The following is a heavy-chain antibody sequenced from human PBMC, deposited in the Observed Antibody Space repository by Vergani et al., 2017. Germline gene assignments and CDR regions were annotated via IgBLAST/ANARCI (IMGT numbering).Heavy chain of an antibody. CDR1: GGSIRSYY. D-gene: IGHD3-3*01. CDR2: IYYSGST. CDR3: ALGLLPPFFFWFDP. Sequence: QVPLPESGPGLVKPSETLSLTCTVSGGSIRSYYWSWIRQPPGKGLAWIGYIYYSGSTNYNPSLKSRVTISVDPSKNQFSLKLSSVTAADTAVDYFALGLLPPFFFWFDPWGQGTLVTVSS. V-gene: IGHV4-59*01. J-gene: IGHJ5*02.